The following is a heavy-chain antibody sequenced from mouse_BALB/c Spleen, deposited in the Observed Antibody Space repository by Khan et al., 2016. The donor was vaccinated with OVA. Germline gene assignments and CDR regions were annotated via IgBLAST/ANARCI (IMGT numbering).Heavy chain of an antibody. Sequence: QVQLQQSGPGLVAPSQSLSITCTVSGFSLTNYGVHWVRQPPGKGLEWLGVMWAGGRTNYNSALMSRLSITKDNSKSQVFLKVNSLQTDDTAIYYCARPNYGSAWFAYWGQGTLVTVSA. CDR3: ARPNYGSAWFAY. CDR2: MWAGGRT. V-gene: IGHV2-9*02. CDR1: GFSLTNYG. J-gene: IGHJ3*01. D-gene: IGHD1-1*01.